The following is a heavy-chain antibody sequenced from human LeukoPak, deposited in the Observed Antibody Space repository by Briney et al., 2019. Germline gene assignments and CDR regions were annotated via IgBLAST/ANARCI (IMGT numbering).Heavy chain of an antibody. CDR2: ISAYNGNT. V-gene: IGHV1-18*01. D-gene: IGHD3-3*01. CDR3: ASGPYYDFWSGSRTHNWFDP. Sequence: ASVKVSCKASGYTFTSYGISWVRQAPGQGLEWMGWISAYNGNTNYAQKLQGRVTMTTDTSTSTAYMELSSLRSEDTAVYYCASGPYYDFWSGSRTHNWFDPWGQGTLVTVSS. CDR1: GYTFTSYG. J-gene: IGHJ5*02.